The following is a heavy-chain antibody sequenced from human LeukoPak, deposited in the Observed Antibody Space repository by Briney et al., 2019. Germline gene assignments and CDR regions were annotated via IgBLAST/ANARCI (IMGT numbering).Heavy chain of an antibody. CDR3: VEASPGAHSVNFFDF. J-gene: IGHJ3*01. CDR1: KFIFRNYA. CDR2: ISGSGETT. Sequence: GGSLRLSCAASKFIFRNYAMAWVRQTPEKGLEWVSEISGSGETTHYAESVKGRFTISRDNSRNTLYLRMNSLRVEDTALYYCVEASPGAHSVNFFDFWGQGTMVTVSS. V-gene: IGHV3-23*01. D-gene: IGHD4-23*01.